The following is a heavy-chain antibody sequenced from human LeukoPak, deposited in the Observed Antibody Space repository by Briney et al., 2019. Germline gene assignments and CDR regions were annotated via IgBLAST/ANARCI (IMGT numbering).Heavy chain of an antibody. CDR2: INPNSGGT. D-gene: IGHD1-26*01. V-gene: IGHV1-2*06. Sequence: ASVKVSCKASGYIFTDYCMHWVRQAPGQELGWMGRINPNSGGTNYAQKFQGRATMTRDTSISTAYMELSRLRSDDTAVYYCARSGPSGSYRLFDYWGQGTLVTVSS. CDR3: ARSGPSGSYRLFDY. CDR1: GYIFTDYC. J-gene: IGHJ4*02.